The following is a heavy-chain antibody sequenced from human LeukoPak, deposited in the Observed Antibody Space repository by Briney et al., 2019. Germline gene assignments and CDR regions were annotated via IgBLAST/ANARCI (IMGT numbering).Heavy chain of an antibody. CDR3: ARHGALDDSSGYYVDAFDI. CDR2: IYYSGST. Sequence: SETLSLTCTVSGGSISSYYWSWIRQPPGKGLEWIGYIYYSGSTNYNPSLKSRVTMSVDTSKNQFSLKLSSVTAADTAVYYCARHGALDDSSGYYVDAFDIWGQGTMVTVSS. V-gene: IGHV4-59*08. D-gene: IGHD3-22*01. CDR1: GGSISSYY. J-gene: IGHJ3*02.